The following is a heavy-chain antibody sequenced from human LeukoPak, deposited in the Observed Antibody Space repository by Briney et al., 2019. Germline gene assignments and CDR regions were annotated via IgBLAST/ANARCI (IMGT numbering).Heavy chain of an antibody. J-gene: IGHJ4*02. CDR3: ARSAVDTADFDY. CDR1: GGSIDFNGYH. V-gene: IGHV4-39*07. Sequence: SETLSLTCAVSGGSIDFNGYHWGWFRQSPGKGLELIGTFDHSGSSYYNPSLKSRATISVNTYMNYVFLRLGSVTAADTAIFYCARSAVDTADFDYWGQGTLVTVSS. CDR2: FDHSGSS. D-gene: IGHD3-22*01.